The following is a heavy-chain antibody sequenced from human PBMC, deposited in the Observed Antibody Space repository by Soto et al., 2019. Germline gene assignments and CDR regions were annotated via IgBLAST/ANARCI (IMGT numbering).Heavy chain of an antibody. V-gene: IGHV4-59*08. CDR1: GGSIGTYY. D-gene: IGHD3-9*01. J-gene: IGHJ4*02. CDR2: IYYRGNT. Sequence: SETLSLTCTVSGGSIGTYYWSWIRQPPGKGLEWIGYIYYRGNTNYNPSLKSRVTISLDTPKNQFSLKLSSVTAADTAVYYCARHPGYYDILTGYSTYYFDYWGQGILVTVSS. CDR3: ARHPGYYDILTGYSTYYFDY.